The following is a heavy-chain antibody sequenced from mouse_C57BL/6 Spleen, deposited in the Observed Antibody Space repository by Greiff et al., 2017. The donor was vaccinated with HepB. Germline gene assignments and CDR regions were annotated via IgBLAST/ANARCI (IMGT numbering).Heavy chain of an antibody. J-gene: IGHJ3*01. V-gene: IGHV1-42*01. CDR2: INPSTGGT. D-gene: IGHD1-1*01. Sequence: EVQLQQSGPELVKPGASVKISCKASGYSFTGYYMNWVKQSPEKSLEWIGEINPSTGGTTYNQKFKAKATLTVDKSSSTAYMQLKSLTSEDSAVYYCVPYYYGSSLQFAYWGQGTLVTVSA. CDR3: VPYYYGSSLQFAY. CDR1: GYSFTGYY.